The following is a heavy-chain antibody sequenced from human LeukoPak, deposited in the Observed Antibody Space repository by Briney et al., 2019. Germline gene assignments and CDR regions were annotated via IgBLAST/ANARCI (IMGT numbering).Heavy chain of an antibody. CDR3: ARHDYIVVVPAVYYYYYMDV. J-gene: IGHJ6*03. V-gene: IGHV1-69*01. CDR2: IIPIFGTA. D-gene: IGHD2-2*01. CDR1: GGTFSSYA. Sequence: SVKVSCKASGGTFSSYAISWVRQAPGQGLEWMGGIIPIFGTANYAQKFQGRVTITADESTSTAYMELSSLRSEDTAVYYCARHDYIVVVPAVYYYYYMDVWGRGTTVTVSS.